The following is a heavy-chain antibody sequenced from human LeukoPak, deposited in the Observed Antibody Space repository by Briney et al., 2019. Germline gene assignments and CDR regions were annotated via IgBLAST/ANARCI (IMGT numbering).Heavy chain of an antibody. D-gene: IGHD3-22*01. Sequence: ASVKVSCKASGYTFNTYGITWVRQAPGQGLGWMGWISPYNGNTNYAQKFQGRVTLTTDTSTSTAYMELRSLRSDDTAVYYCARGPHERSGYPDDWGQGTLVTVSS. CDR3: ARGPHERSGYPDD. CDR1: GYTFNTYG. J-gene: IGHJ4*02. CDR2: ISPYNGNT. V-gene: IGHV1-18*01.